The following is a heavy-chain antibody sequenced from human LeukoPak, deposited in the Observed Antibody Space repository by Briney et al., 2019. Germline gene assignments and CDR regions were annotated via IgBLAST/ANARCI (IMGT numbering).Heavy chain of an antibody. V-gene: IGHV3-7*01. D-gene: IGHD2-21*01. CDR2: IKDDGSAK. J-gene: IGHJ4*02. CDR3: ANTGSYSVY. CDR1: GFTFSNYW. Sequence: GGSLRLSCAASGFTFSNYWMTWVRQAPGKGLEWVASIKDDGSAKYYVDSVKGRFTISRDDAKNSLFLQMNSLRAEDTAVYYCANTGSYSVYWGQGTLVTVSS.